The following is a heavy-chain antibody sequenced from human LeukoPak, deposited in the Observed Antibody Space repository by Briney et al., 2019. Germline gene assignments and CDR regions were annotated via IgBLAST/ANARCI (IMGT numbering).Heavy chain of an antibody. V-gene: IGHV1-18*01. D-gene: IGHD3-10*01. Sequence: ASVKVSCKASGYTFTSYGISWVRQAPGQGLEWMGWISAYNGNTNYAQKLQGRVTMTTDTSTSTAYMELRSLRSDDTAVYYCARVTYYGLGSSYYYYYYMDVWGKGTTVTVSS. CDR2: ISAYNGNT. CDR3: ARVTYYGLGSSYYYYYYMDV. J-gene: IGHJ6*03. CDR1: GYTFTSYG.